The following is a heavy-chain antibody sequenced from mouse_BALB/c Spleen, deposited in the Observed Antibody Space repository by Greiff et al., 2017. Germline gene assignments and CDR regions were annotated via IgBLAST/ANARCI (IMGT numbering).Heavy chain of an antibody. D-gene: IGHD2-3*01. CDR3: ARHRGIYDGYYFDY. CDR2: ISSGGGST. Sequence: EVKLMESGGGLVKPGGSLKLSCAASGFAFSSYDMSWVRQTPEKRLEWVAYISSGGGSTYYPDTVKGRFTISRDNAKNTLYLQMSSLKSEDTAMYYCARHRGIYDGYYFDYWGQGTTLTVSS. V-gene: IGHV5-12-1*01. J-gene: IGHJ2*01. CDR1: GFAFSSYD.